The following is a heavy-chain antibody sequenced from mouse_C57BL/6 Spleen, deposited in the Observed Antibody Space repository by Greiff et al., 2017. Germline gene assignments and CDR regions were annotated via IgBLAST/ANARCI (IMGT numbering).Heavy chain of an antibody. Sequence: QVQLKQSGAELVRPGASVKLSCKASGYTFTDYYINWVKQRPGQGLEWIARIYPGSGNTYYNEKFKGKATLTAEKSSSTAYMQLSSLTSEDSAVYFCARDYDYVFDYWGQGTTLTVSS. D-gene: IGHD2-4*01. J-gene: IGHJ2*01. CDR1: GYTFTDYY. V-gene: IGHV1-76*01. CDR2: IYPGSGNT. CDR3: ARDYDYVFDY.